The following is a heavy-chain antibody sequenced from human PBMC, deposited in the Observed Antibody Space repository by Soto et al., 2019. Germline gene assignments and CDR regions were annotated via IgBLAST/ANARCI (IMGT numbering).Heavy chain of an antibody. D-gene: IGHD2-2*01. V-gene: IGHV3-30*03. Sequence: GGSLRLSCAASGFTFSSYGMHWVRQAPGKGLEWVAVISYDGSNKYYADSVKGRFTISRDNAKNTLYLQMNSLRAEDTAVYYCTRDSPGPQHYIDYRDQANPVTVSS. CDR3: TRDSPGPQHYIDY. CDR2: ISYDGSNK. J-gene: IGHJ4*02. CDR1: GFTFSSYG.